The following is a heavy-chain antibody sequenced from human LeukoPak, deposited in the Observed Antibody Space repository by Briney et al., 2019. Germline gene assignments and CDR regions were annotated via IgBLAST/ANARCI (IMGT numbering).Heavy chain of an antibody. V-gene: IGHV3-30-3*01. Sequence: PGGSLRLSCAASGFTFSSYAMHWVRQAPGKGLEWVAVISYDGSNKYYADSVKGRFTISRDNSKNTLYLQMNSLRAEDTAVYYCAKDLAGIAAAGPDGNYYYYGMDVWGQGTTVTVSS. CDR1: GFTFSSYA. CDR3: AKDLAGIAAAGPDGNYYYYGMDV. J-gene: IGHJ6*02. CDR2: ISYDGSNK. D-gene: IGHD6-13*01.